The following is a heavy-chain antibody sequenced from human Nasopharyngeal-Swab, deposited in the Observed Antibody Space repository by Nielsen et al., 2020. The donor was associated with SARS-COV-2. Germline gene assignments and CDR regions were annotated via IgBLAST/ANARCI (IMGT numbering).Heavy chain of an antibody. CDR1: GDTFTNSA. Sequence: SVKVSCKPSGDTFTNSAISWVRQAPGQGLEWMGGIVPALGLPNYAQKIRGRVTISADRSTTTSYLELSSLRSEDTAIYYCAREGEYGAYDAPDYWGQGTLVTVSS. CDR3: AREGEYGAYDAPDY. V-gene: IGHV1-69*10. CDR2: IVPALGLP. J-gene: IGHJ4*02. D-gene: IGHD5-12*01.